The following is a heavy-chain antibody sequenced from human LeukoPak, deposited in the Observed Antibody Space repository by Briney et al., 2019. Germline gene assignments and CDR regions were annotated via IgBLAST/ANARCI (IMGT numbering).Heavy chain of an antibody. V-gene: IGHV4-30-4*01. CDR2: IYYSGSS. D-gene: IGHD1-1*01. CDR3: ARERQLPLYYFDY. J-gene: IGHJ4*02. CDR1: GGSIRSGDYY. Sequence: PSQTLSLTCTVSGGSIRSGDYYWRWIRQPPGKGLEWIGYIYYSGSSYYNPSLKSRVTISADTSKNQFSLKLSSVTAADTAVYYCARERQLPLYYFDYWGQGTLVTVSS.